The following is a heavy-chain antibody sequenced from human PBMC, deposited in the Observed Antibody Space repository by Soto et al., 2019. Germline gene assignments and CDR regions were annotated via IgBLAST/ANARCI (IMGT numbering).Heavy chain of an antibody. CDR3: AKGYSYGYDGFDY. J-gene: IGHJ4*02. CDR1: GFTFSSYA. Sequence: PGGSLRLSCAAPGFTFSSYAMHWVRQAPGKGLEWVAVISYDGSNKYYADSVKGRFTISRDNSKNTLYLQMNSLRAEDTAVYYCAKGYSYGYDGFDYWGQGTLVTVSS. V-gene: IGHV3-30-3*01. CDR2: ISYDGSNK. D-gene: IGHD5-18*01.